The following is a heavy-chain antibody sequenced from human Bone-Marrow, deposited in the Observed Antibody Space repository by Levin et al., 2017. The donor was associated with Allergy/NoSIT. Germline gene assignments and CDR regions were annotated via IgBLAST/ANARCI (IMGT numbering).Heavy chain of an antibody. V-gene: IGHV3-23*01. Sequence: GGSLRLSCVVSGLRFSSYAMTWVRQAPGQGLEWVSDISGSGDKTYYADSVKGRFTISRDNSKNTMYLQMDSLRTEDAALYYCAANGAGHALPSLDFWGQGTLVTVSS. CDR2: ISGSGDKT. CDR3: AANGAGHALPSLDF. J-gene: IGHJ4*02. D-gene: IGHD6-19*01. CDR1: GLRFSSYA.